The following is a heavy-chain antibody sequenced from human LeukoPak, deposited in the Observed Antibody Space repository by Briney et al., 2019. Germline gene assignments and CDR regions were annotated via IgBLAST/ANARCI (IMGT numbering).Heavy chain of an antibody. V-gene: IGHV4-34*01. CDR2: INHSGST. Sequence: SETLSLTCAVYGGSFSGYYWSWIRQPPGKGLEWIGEINHSGSTNYNPSLKSRVTISVDTSKNQFSLKLSSGTAADTAVYYCARGLMVRGATYFDYWGQGTLVTVSS. CDR3: ARGLMVRGATYFDY. J-gene: IGHJ4*02. CDR1: GGSFSGYY. D-gene: IGHD3-10*01.